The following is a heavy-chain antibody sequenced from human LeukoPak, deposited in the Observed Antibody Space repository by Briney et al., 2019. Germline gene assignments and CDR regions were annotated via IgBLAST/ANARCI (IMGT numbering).Heavy chain of an antibody. CDR2: ISGSGGST. CDR1: GFTFSSYA. Sequence: PGGSLRLSCAASGFTFSSYAMSWVRQAPGKGLEWVSAISGSGGSTYYADSVKGRFTISRDNSKNTLYLQMNSLRAEDTAVYYCAKRGGTTVTTRPYYFDYWGQGTLVTVS. V-gene: IGHV3-23*01. J-gene: IGHJ4*02. D-gene: IGHD4-17*01. CDR3: AKRGGTTVTTRPYYFDY.